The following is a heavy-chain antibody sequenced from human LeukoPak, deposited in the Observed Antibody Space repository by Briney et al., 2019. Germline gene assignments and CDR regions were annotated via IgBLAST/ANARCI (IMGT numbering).Heavy chain of an antibody. V-gene: IGHV4-59*06. CDR3: ALGYCGGGSCYAREYFQH. CDR1: GGSISSYY. Sequence: SETLSLTCTVSGGSISSYYWSWIRQSPGKGVEWIGYVSYSGSTYYNPSLKSRVTISVDTSKNQFSLRLSSVTAADTAVYYCALGYCGGGSCYAREYFQHWGQGTLVTVSS. J-gene: IGHJ1*01. CDR2: VSYSGST. D-gene: IGHD2-15*01.